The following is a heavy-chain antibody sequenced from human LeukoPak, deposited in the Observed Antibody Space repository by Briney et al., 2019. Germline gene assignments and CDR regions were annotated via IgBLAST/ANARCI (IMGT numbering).Heavy chain of an antibody. V-gene: IGHV4-39*07. CDR2: IYYSGST. CDR3: ASGMKMATIPSHYYYGMDV. D-gene: IGHD5-24*01. CDR1: GGSISSSSYY. Sequence: SETLSLTCTVSGGSISSSSYYWGWIRQPPGKGLEWIGSIYYSGSTYYNPSLKSRVTISVDTSKNQFSLKLSSVTAADTAAYYCASGMKMATIPSHYYYGMDVWGQGTTVTVSS. J-gene: IGHJ6*02.